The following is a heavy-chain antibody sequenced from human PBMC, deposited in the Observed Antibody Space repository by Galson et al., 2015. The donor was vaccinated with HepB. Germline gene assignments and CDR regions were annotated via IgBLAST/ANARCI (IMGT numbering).Heavy chain of an antibody. CDR3: AAQEDSDY. D-gene: IGHD2-15*01. Sequence: SVKVSCKASGYTFTRYGISWVRQAPGQGLEWMGGIIPIFGTANYAQKFQGRVTITADESTSTAYMELSSLRSEDTAVYYCAAQEDSDYWGQGTLVTVSS. CDR2: IIPIFGTA. J-gene: IGHJ4*02. V-gene: IGHV1-69*13. CDR1: GYTFTRYG.